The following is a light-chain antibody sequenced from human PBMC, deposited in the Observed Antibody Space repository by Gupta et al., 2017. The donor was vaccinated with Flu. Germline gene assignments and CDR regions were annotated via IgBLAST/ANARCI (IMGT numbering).Light chain of an antibody. CDR1: QDIRNY. CDR3: QQYDNLPVT. V-gene: IGKV1-33*01. CDR2: DAS. Sequence: DIQITQSPSSLSASVGDRGTIPCQASQDIRNYFSWYQQQAGKAPKLRIYDASNLQTGVPSRFSGSGSGTDFSLTISSLQPEDVATYYCQQYDNLPVTFGGGTKVEI. J-gene: IGKJ4*01.